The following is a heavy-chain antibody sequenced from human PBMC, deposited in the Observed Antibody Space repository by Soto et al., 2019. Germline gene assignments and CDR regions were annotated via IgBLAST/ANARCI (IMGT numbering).Heavy chain of an antibody. CDR1: GGTFSSYA. D-gene: IGHD2-21*02. Sequence: ASVKVSCKASGGTFSSYAISWVRQAPGQGLEWMGWIGAGDGATNYSQKFQDRVTFTRDTSTTTAHMELSSLTSEDTSLYYCARDLADDPDCFFDYWGQGTLVTVSS. V-gene: IGHV1-3*01. J-gene: IGHJ4*02. CDR3: ARDLADDPDCFFDY. CDR2: IGAGDGAT.